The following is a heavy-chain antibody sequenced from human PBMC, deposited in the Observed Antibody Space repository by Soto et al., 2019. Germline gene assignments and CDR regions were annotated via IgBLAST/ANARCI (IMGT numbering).Heavy chain of an antibody. Sequence: GGSLRLSCVASGFTFSSYSMNWVRQAPGKGLEWLSYISSRSSTVYYADSVKGRFTISRDDAEKSLHLQMHSLRAEDTAVYYYGRYRVVAVTANDYYTMDDWSQET. CDR3: GRYRVVAVTANDYYTMDD. J-gene: IGHJ6*02. CDR2: ISSRSSTV. D-gene: IGHD2-21*02. V-gene: IGHV3-48*01. CDR1: GFTFSSYS.